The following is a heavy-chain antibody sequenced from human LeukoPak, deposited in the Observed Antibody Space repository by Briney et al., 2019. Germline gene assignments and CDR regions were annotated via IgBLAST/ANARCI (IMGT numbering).Heavy chain of an antibody. CDR1: GYSISSGYY. V-gene: IGHV4-38-2*02. J-gene: IGHJ3*02. D-gene: IGHD2-2*01. Sequence: KPSETLSLTCTVSGYSISSGYYWGWIRQPPGKGLEWIGSIYHSGTTSWIGSIYHSGSTSYNPSLKSRVTISADTSKNQFSLKLSSVTAADTAVYYCARGIPAARASRAFDIWGQGTMVTVSS. CDR2: IYHSGST. CDR3: ARGIPAARASRAFDI.